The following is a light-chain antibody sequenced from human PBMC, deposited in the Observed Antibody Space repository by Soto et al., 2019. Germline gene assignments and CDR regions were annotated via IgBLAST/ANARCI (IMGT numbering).Light chain of an antibody. J-gene: IGLJ3*02. CDR2: ANN. CDR3: FSYTANDNWV. CDR1: SSNIGARVD. V-gene: IGLV1-40*01. Sequence: QSVLTQPPSVSGAPGQTVTISCTGSSSNIGARVDVHWYQHLPGTAPKLLIYANNIRPSGVPDRFSGSKSGSSASLAISGLQTEDEADYFCFSYTANDNWVFGGGTKLTVL.